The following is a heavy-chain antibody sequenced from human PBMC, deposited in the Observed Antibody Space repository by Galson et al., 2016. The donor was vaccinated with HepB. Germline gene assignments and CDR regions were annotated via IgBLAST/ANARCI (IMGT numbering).Heavy chain of an antibody. CDR3: ARHGRGTYSNSGYDF. CDR1: GYSFTTYW. V-gene: IGHV5-51*01. CDR2: IYPGDSDT. D-gene: IGHD4-11*01. J-gene: IGHJ4*02. Sequence: QSGAEVKKPGESLKISCKGSGYSFTTYWIAWVRQMPGKGLEWIGTIYPGDSDTRCSPSFQGQVIISADKSITTAYLQLSSLKASDTAMYYCARHGRGTYSNSGYDFWGQGSLVSVAS.